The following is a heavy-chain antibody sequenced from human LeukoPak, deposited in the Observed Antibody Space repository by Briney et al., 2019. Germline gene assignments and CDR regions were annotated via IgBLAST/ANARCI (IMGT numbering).Heavy chain of an antibody. V-gene: IGHV3-23*01. CDR1: GFAFSFYA. D-gene: IGHD6-19*01. CDR2: INANSGTT. Sequence: GGSLRLSCAASGFAFSFYAMSWLRQPPGKGLEWVSTINANSGTTSYAASVRGRFTISRDNSKNTLYLQVNTLRADDTATYSCAKPISGGLAVTADWFHPWGQGTLVVVSS. CDR3: AKPISGGLAVTADWFHP. J-gene: IGHJ5*01.